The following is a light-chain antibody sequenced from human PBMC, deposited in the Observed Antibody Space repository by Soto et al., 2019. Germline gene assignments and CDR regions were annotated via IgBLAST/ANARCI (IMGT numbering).Light chain of an antibody. V-gene: IGKV3-11*01. CDR2: GAS. CDR3: LQRSNWPRT. CDR1: QSVSNN. J-gene: IGKJ2*01. Sequence: EIVLTQSPATLSLSPGERATLSCRASQSVSNNLAWYQQRPGQAPRLPIYGASSRATAIPDRFSGSGSGTDFTLTSSSLEPEDFAVYYCLQRSNWPRTFGQGTKLEIK.